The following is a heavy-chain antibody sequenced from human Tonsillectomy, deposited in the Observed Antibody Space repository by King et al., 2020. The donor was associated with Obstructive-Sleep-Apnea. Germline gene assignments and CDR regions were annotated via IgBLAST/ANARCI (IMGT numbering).Heavy chain of an antibody. CDR1: EFSLTTFP. CDR3: AGKSDYYYGMDV. CDR2: IVVGSGDT. V-gene: IGHV1-58*02. Sequence: QLVQSGPEVKKPGTSVKVSCKASEFSLTTFPMQWVRQARGQRPEWIGWIVVGSGDTNYAQKFQERVTFTRAMSTSTVYMGLSSLRSEDTAVYYCAGKSDYYYGMDVWGQGTTVIVS. J-gene: IGHJ6*02.